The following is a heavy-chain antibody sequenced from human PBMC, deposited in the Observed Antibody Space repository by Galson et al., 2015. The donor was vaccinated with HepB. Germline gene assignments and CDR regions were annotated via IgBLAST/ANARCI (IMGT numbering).Heavy chain of an antibody. V-gene: IGHV3-48*01. CDR1: GFTFSSYS. Sequence: SLRLSCAASGFTFSSYSMNWVRQAPGKGLEWVSYISSSSSTIYYADSVKGRFTISRDNAKNSLYLQMNSLRAEDTAVYYCARDASPVLRFLRGLYFDYWGQGTLVTVSS. J-gene: IGHJ4*02. CDR3: ARDASPVLRFLRGLYFDY. CDR2: ISSSSSTI. D-gene: IGHD3-3*01.